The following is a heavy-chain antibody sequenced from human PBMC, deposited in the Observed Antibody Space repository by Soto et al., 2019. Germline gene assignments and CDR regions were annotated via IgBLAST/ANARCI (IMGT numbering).Heavy chain of an antibody. CDR3: GSIAVAEGFDP. V-gene: IGHV3-53*02. J-gene: IGHJ5*02. Sequence: EVQLVETGGGLIQPGGSLRLSCAASGFNVSYNYMSWVRQAPGKGLEWVSIIHSDGGTYYADSVKGRFTISRDNSRNTVYHQMISLRAEDTAVYYCGSIAVAEGFDPWGQGTLVTVSS. D-gene: IGHD6-19*01. CDR2: IHSDGGT. CDR1: GFNVSYNY.